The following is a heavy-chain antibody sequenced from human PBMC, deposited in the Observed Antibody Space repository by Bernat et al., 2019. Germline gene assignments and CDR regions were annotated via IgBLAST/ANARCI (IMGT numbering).Heavy chain of an antibody. Sequence: EVQLLESGGGLVQPGGSLRLSCAASGFTFSSYAMSWVRQAPGKGREWVSAISGSGGSTYYADSVKGQFTISRDNSKNTLYLQMNSLRAEDTAVYYCAKDPKSVVVPPSFDYWGQGTLVTVSS. CDR3: AKDPKSVVVPPSFDY. V-gene: IGHV3-23*01. CDR1: GFTFSSYA. CDR2: ISGSGGST. J-gene: IGHJ4*02. D-gene: IGHD2-2*01.